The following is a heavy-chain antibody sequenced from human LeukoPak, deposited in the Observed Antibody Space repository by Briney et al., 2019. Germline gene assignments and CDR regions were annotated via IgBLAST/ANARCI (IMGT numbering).Heavy chain of an antibody. CDR3: AKRRSGSSGWFPFDY. CDR2: ITYDGSNK. V-gene: IGHV3-30*04. D-gene: IGHD6-19*01. Sequence: GGSLRLSCAASEFTFSSYAMHWVRQAPGKGLEWVAVITYDGSNKNYADSVKGRFTISRDNSKDTLYLQMNSLRPEDTAVYYCAKRRSGSSGWFPFDYWGQGTLVTVSS. CDR1: EFTFSSYA. J-gene: IGHJ4*02.